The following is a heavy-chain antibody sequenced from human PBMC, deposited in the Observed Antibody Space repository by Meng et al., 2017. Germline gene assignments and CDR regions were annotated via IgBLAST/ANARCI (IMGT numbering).Heavy chain of an antibody. Sequence: SETLSLTCTVSGGSISSYYWSWIRQPPGKGLEWIGSIYYSGSTNYNPSLKSRVTISVDTSKNQFSLKLSSVTAADTAVYYCARELSTMIVPGGWFDPWGQGTLVTVSS. CDR3: ARELSTMIVPGGWFDP. D-gene: IGHD3-22*01. CDR2: IYYSGST. V-gene: IGHV4-59*01. J-gene: IGHJ5*02. CDR1: GGSISSYY.